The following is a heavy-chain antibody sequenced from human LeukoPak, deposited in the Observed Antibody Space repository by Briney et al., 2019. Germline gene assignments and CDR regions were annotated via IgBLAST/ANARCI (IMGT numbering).Heavy chain of an antibody. V-gene: IGHV3-7*01. CDR1: RFTFNNYW. Sequence: GGSLRLSCTASRFTFNNYWMTWVRRAPGKGLEWVANIREDGGEEYYVDSVKGRFTIPRDNAKKSLYLQMNSLRAEDTAVYYCARARGIAAAMDYWGQGTLVTVSS. CDR2: IREDGGEE. CDR3: ARARGIAAAMDY. J-gene: IGHJ4*02. D-gene: IGHD6-13*01.